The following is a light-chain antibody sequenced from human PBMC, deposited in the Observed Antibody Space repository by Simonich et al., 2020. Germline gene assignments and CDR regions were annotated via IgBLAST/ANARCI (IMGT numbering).Light chain of an antibody. Sequence: QSVLTQPPSVSAAPGQKVTISCSGRRSNIGNNYVSWYQQLPGTAPQLLMYDNNKRPSGIPDRFSGSKSGTSATLGITGLQTGDEADYYCGTWDSSLSAVVFGGGTKLTVL. CDR1: RSNIGNNY. CDR2: DNN. J-gene: IGLJ2*01. CDR3: GTWDSSLSAVV. V-gene: IGLV1-51*01.